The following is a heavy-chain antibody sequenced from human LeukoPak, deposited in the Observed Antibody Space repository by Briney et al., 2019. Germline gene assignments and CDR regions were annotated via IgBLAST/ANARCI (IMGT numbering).Heavy chain of an antibody. D-gene: IGHD1-26*01. CDR1: GFPFSGYG. J-gene: IGHJ4*02. CDR3: ARPSQYSGSYFDS. Sequence: GGSLRLSCAASGFPFSGYGMGWVRQAPGKGLEWVANIAHDGSEKKYVDSVRGHFTISRDNAKNTLYLQINSLTVEDTGVYYCARPSQYSGSYFDSWGQGTLVTVSS. V-gene: IGHV3-7*01. CDR2: IAHDGSEK.